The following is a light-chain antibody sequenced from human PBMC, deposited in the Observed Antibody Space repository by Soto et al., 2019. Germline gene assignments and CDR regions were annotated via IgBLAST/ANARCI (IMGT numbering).Light chain of an antibody. Sequence: AIQVTQSPSSLSASVGDRITITCRASQAIRNDLVWYQQKPGKAPILLIYAATHLQTGVPSRFSGSGYGTDFTLTISSLQPEDFATYYCLQEYTYPLSFGGGTKVVIK. J-gene: IGKJ4*01. CDR1: QAIRND. CDR2: AAT. CDR3: LQEYTYPLS. V-gene: IGKV1-6*01.